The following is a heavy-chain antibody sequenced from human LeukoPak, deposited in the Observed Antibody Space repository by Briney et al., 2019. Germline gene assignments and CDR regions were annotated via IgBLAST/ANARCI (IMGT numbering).Heavy chain of an antibody. V-gene: IGHV4-38-2*02. CDR3: ARDLRGYSGYAAFDY. CDR2: IYHSGST. D-gene: IGHD5-12*01. J-gene: IGHJ4*02. Sequence: SETLSLTCTVSGYSISSGYYWGWIRQPPGKGLEWIGNIYHSGSTYYNPSLKSRVTISVDTSKNQFSLNLSSVTAADTAVYYCARDLRGYSGYAAFDYWGQGTLVTVSS. CDR1: GYSISSGYY.